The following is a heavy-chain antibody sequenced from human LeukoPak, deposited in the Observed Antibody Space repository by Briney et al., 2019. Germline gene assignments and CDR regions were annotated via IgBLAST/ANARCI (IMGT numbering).Heavy chain of an antibody. CDR1: GDSISSHY. J-gene: IGHJ6*03. Sequence: PSETLSLTCTVSGDSISSHYWSWIRQPPGKGLEWIGYLYYSGSTKYNPSLKSRVTISVDTSKNQFSLKLSSVTAADTAVYYCERDTRRSYYYMDVWGKGTTVTVSS. D-gene: IGHD1-14*01. V-gene: IGHV4-59*11. CDR2: LYYSGST. CDR3: ERDTRRSYYYMDV.